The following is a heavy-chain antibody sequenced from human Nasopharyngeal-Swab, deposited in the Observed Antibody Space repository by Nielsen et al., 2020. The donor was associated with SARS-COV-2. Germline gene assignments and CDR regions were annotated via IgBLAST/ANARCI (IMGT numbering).Heavy chain of an antibody. J-gene: IGHJ4*02. CDR3: ARGRLVPGPIGDY. V-gene: IGHV4-30-4*07. CDR2: IYYSGST. Sequence: WIRQPPGKGLEWIGYIYYSGSTYYNPSLESRVTISVDTSKNQFSLNLTSVTAADTAVYCCARGRLVPGPIGDYWGQGTLVTVSS. D-gene: IGHD1-26*01.